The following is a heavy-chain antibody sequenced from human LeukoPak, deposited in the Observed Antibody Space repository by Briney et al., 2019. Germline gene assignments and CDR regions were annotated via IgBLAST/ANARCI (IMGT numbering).Heavy chain of an antibody. CDR1: GYTFTGYY. J-gene: IGHJ4*02. D-gene: IGHD6-13*01. CDR2: INPNSGGT. Sequence: ASVRVSCKASGYTFTGYYLNWVRQAPGQGLGWMGRINPNSGGTNSGQKFQGRVTMTRDTSISTAYLELSSLTFDDTAVYYCARVDAASLAVHYWGQGTPVTVSS. V-gene: IGHV1-2*02. CDR3: ARVDAASLAVHY.